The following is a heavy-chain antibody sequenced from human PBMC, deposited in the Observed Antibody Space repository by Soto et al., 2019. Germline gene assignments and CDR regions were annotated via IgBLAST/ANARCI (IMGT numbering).Heavy chain of an antibody. CDR1: GFTFDDYT. D-gene: IGHD2-15*01. J-gene: IGHJ5*02. CDR2: ISWDGGST. CDR3: AKDGVAATHPSSFWFDP. Sequence: GGSLRLSCAASGFTFDDYTMLWVRQAPGKGLEWVSLISWDGGSTYYADSVKGRFTISRDNSKNSLYLQMNSLRTEDTALYYCAKDGVAATHPSSFWFDPWGQGTLVTVSS. V-gene: IGHV3-43*01.